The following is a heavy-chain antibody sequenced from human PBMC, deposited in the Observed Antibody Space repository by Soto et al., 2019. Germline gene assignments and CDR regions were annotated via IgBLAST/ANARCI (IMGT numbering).Heavy chain of an antibody. V-gene: IGHV1-2*04. D-gene: IGHD2-15*01. CDR2: INPNSGGT. J-gene: IGHJ2*01. CDR1: GYTFTGYY. Sequence: QVQLVQSGAEVKKPGASVKVSCKASGYTFTGYYKHWVRQAPGQGLEWMGWINPNSGGTNYAQKFQGWVTMTRDTSISTAYMELSRLRSDDTAVYYCARGEEDCSGGSCYWYFDLWGRGTLVTVSS. CDR3: ARGEEDCSGGSCYWYFDL.